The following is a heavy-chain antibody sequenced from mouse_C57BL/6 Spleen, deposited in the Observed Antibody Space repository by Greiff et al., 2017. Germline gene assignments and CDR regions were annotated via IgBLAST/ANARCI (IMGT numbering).Heavy chain of an antibody. J-gene: IGHJ4*01. CDR3: ARDGNYVGNAMDY. D-gene: IGHD2-1*01. CDR2: IDPSDSYT. V-gene: IGHV1-69*01. Sequence: QVQLQQPGAELVMPGASVKLSSKASGYTFTSYLMHWVKQRPGQGLEWIGEIDPSDSYTNYNQKFKGKSTLTVDKSSSTAYMQLSSLTSEDSAVYYCARDGNYVGNAMDYWGQGTSVTVSS. CDR1: GYTFTSYL.